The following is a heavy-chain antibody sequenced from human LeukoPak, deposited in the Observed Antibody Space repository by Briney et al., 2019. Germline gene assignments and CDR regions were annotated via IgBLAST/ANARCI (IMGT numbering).Heavy chain of an antibody. CDR2: VSGSGHST. CDR1: GFTFDDYA. Sequence: GGSLRLSCAASGFTFDDYAMSWVRQAPGKGLEWVSGVSGSGHSTVYADSVKGRFTISRDNSKSMMYLQMNSLGAEDTAVYYCAKDLLHGSGSYSWGVFDYWGQGTLVTVSS. D-gene: IGHD3-10*01. V-gene: IGHV3-23*01. CDR3: AKDLLHGSGSYSWGVFDY. J-gene: IGHJ4*02.